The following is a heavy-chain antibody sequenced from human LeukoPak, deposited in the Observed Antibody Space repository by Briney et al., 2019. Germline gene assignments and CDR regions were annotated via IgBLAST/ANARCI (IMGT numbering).Heavy chain of an antibody. CDR2: ISSSSSYI. CDR3: AIPPDYDILTGYDDY. Sequence: GGSLRLSCAASGFTFSSYSMNWVRQAPGKGLEWVSSISSSSSYIYYADSVKGRFTISRDNSKNTLYLQMNSLRAEDTAVYYCAIPPDYDILTGYDDYWGQGTLVTVSS. CDR1: GFTFSSYS. D-gene: IGHD3-9*01. J-gene: IGHJ4*02. V-gene: IGHV3-21*04.